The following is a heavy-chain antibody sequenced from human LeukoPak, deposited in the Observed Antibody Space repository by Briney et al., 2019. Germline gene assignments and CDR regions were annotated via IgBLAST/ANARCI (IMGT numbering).Heavy chain of an antibody. CDR3: TRVGCVVVAATLRICSRYFDY. J-gene: IGHJ4*02. D-gene: IGHD2-15*01. CDR2: INHSGST. Sequence: SETLSLTCAVYGGSFSGYYWSWIRQPPGKGLEWIGEINHSGSTNYNPSLKSRVTISVDTSKNQFSLKLSSVTAADTAVYYCTRVGCVVVAATLRICSRYFDYWGQGTLVTVSS. CDR1: GGSFSGYY. V-gene: IGHV4-34*01.